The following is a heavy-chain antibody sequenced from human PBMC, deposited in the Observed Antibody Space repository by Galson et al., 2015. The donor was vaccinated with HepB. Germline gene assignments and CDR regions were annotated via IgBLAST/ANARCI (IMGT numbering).Heavy chain of an antibody. V-gene: IGHV3-72*01. D-gene: IGHD1-26*01. Sequence: SLRLSCAAPIEQFMDWVRQAPGKGLEWVGRIGNKANNYITEYAASVKGRFTISRDDSTKSVYLHMSGLKPEDTAVYYCTRGYSATWTYAFDIWDQGTLVTVSS. CDR2: IGNKANNYIT. CDR1: IEQF. CDR3: TRGYSATWTYAFDI. J-gene: IGHJ3*02.